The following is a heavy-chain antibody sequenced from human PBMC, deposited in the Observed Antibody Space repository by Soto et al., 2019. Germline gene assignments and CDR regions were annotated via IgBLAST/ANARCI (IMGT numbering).Heavy chain of an antibody. CDR3: TRHEWWWQGAFDI. CDR1: GFTFSGSA. V-gene: IGHV3-73*01. D-gene: IGHD2-21*01. CDR2: IRSKANSYAT. J-gene: IGHJ3*02. Sequence: HPGGSLRLSCAASGFTFSGSAMHWVRQASGKGLEWVGRIRSKANSYATAYAASVKGRFTISRDDSKNTAYLQMNSLKTEDTAVYYCTRHEWWWQGAFDIWGQGTMVTVSS.